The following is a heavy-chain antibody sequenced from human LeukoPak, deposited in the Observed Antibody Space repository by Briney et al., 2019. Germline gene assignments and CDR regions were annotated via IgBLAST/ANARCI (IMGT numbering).Heavy chain of an antibody. Sequence: GRSLRLSCAASGLTFSNFGMHWARQAPGKGLEWVAVISYDGSDQYYIDSVKGRFTISRDDSKNTLYLQMNSLRAEDTAVYYCAKGGHYDSSGYFGPSGYWGQGTLVTVSS. CDR3: AKGGHYDSSGYFGPSGY. D-gene: IGHD3-22*01. V-gene: IGHV3-30*18. J-gene: IGHJ4*02. CDR2: ISYDGSDQ. CDR1: GLTFSNFG.